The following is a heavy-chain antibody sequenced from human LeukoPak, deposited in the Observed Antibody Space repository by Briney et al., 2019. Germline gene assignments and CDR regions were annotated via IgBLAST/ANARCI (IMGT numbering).Heavy chain of an antibody. J-gene: IGHJ3*02. Sequence: ASVKVSYKVSGYTLTELSMHWVRQAPGKGLEWMGGFDPEDGETIYAQKFQGRVTMTEDTSTDTAYMELSSLRSEDTAVYYCATDQLGMAVAGTIDAFDIWGQGTMVTVSS. CDR3: ATDQLGMAVAGTIDAFDI. D-gene: IGHD6-19*01. V-gene: IGHV1-24*01. CDR2: FDPEDGET. CDR1: GYTLTELS.